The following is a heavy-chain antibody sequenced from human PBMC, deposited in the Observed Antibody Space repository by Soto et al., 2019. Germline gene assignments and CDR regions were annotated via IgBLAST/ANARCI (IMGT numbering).Heavy chain of an antibody. CDR2: ISDYNGNT. Sequence: QVQLVQSGAEVKKPGASVKVSCKASGYTFTSYGISWVRQAPGQGLEWMGWISDYNGNTNDAQELQGRVTMTTDTYPRTGYMELRSVRTDDTAAYYCARVVSANYGGNSAWFDYWGQGTLVTVSS. J-gene: IGHJ4*02. V-gene: IGHV1-18*01. CDR3: ARVVSANYGGNSAWFDY. CDR1: GYTFTSYG. D-gene: IGHD4-17*01.